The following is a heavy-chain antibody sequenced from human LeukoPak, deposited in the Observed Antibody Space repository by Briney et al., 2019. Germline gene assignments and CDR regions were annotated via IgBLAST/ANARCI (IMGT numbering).Heavy chain of an antibody. D-gene: IGHD3-10*01. V-gene: IGHV3-74*01. CDR1: GFTFSSYW. CDR3: ARANYYGSGRAAFDI. Sequence: PRGSLRLSCAASGFTFSSYWMHWVRQAPGKGLVGVSRINSDGSSTSYADSVKGRFTISRDNAKNRMYLQMNSLRAEDTAVYYCARANYYGSGRAAFDIWGQGTMVTVSS. J-gene: IGHJ3*02. CDR2: INSDGSST.